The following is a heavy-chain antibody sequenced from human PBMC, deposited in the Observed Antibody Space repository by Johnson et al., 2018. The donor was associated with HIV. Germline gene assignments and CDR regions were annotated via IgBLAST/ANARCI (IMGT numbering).Heavy chain of an antibody. J-gene: IGHJ3*02. CDR3: TTYSIIHACDI. Sequence: MQLVESGGGVVQPGRSLRLSCAASGFTFSSYAMHWVRQAPGKGLEWVGRIKSKTDGGTTDYAAPVKGRFTISRDDSKNTLYLQMNSLKTEDTAVYYCTTYSIIHACDIWGQGTMVTVSS. V-gene: IGHV3-15*01. CDR2: IKSKTDGGTT. CDR1: GFTFSSYA. D-gene: IGHD6-13*01.